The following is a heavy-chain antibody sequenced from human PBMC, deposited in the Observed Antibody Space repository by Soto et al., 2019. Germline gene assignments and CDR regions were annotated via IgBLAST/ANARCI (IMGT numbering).Heavy chain of an antibody. D-gene: IGHD3-10*01. CDR3: ARAYGYYFDY. J-gene: IGHJ4*02. CDR2: IYYSGST. V-gene: IGHV4-59*01. CDR1: CPSISSYY. Sequence: SATLSLTCTVPCPSISSYYWSWIRQPPGKGLEWIGYIYYSGSTNYNPSLKSRVTISVDTSKNQFSLKLSSVTAADTAVYYCARAYGYYFDYWGQGTLVTVS.